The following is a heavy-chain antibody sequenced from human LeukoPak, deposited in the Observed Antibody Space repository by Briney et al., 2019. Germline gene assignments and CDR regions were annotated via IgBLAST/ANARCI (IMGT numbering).Heavy chain of an antibody. CDR2: IHYSGST. D-gene: IGHD1-1*01. Sequence: RPSETLSLTCTVSGASISSSSYYWGWIRQPPGKGPEWIGSIHYSGSTYCNPSLTSRVTISVDTSKNQFFLKLNSVTAADTAVYYCARQAERTLGPQDDYWGQGTLVTVSS. CDR1: GASISSSSYY. J-gene: IGHJ4*02. CDR3: ARQAERTLGPQDDY. V-gene: IGHV4-39*01.